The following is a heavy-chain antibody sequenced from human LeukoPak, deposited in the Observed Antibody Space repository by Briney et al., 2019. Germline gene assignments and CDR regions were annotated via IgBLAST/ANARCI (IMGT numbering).Heavy chain of an antibody. CDR1: GGSISSYY. D-gene: IGHD3-22*01. CDR2: INTSGST. J-gene: IGHJ5*02. Sequence: SETLSLTCTVSGGSISSYYYSWIRQPAGKGLEWIGRINTSGSTNYNPSLKSRVTISADKSKNQFSLKLSSVTAADTAVYYCARIGRDSSGHGDWFDPWGQGTLVTVSS. V-gene: IGHV4-4*07. CDR3: ARIGRDSSGHGDWFDP.